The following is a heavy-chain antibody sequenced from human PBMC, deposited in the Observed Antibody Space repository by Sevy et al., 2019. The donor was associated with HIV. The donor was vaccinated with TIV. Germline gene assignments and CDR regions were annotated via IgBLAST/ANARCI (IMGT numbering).Heavy chain of an antibody. Sequence: GGSLRRSCAASGFTFSSYAMSWARQAPGKGLEWVSAISGSGGSTYYADSVKGRFTISRDNSKNTLYLQMNSLRADDMAVYYCAKSFPHNSSGKGGGYYYYGRDVWGQGTTVTVSS. CDR2: ISGSGGST. D-gene: IGHD3-22*01. V-gene: IGHV3-23*01. CDR1: GFTFSSYA. CDR3: AKSFPHNSSGKGGGYYYYGRDV. J-gene: IGHJ6*02.